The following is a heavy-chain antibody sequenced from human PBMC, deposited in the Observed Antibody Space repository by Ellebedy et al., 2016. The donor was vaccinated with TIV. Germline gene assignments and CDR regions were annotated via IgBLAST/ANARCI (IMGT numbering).Heavy chain of an antibody. CDR3: ARYVVAASRGDFDS. Sequence: SETLSLTXTVSGGSISSGGYYWSWIRQHPGKGLEWIGYIYYSGSTYYNPSLKSRVTISVDTSKNQFSLKLSSVTAADTAVYYCARYVVAASRGDFDSWGQGTLVTVSS. J-gene: IGHJ4*02. CDR2: IYYSGST. D-gene: IGHD2-15*01. V-gene: IGHV4-31*03. CDR1: GGSISSGGYY.